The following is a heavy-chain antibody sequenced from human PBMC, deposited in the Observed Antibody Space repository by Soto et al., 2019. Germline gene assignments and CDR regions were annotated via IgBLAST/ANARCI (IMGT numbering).Heavy chain of an antibody. CDR3: ARVGARRYCSSTSCYANRIFRTGAFDI. CDR1: GGSFSGYY. CDR2: INHSGST. Sequence: QVQLQQWGAGLLKPSETLSLTCAVYGGSFSGYYWSWIRQPPGKGLEWIGEINHSGSTNYNPSLKSRVTLSVDTSKNQFSLKLSSVTAADTAVYYCARVGARRYCSSTSCYANRIFRTGAFDIWGQGTMVTVSS. V-gene: IGHV4-34*01. J-gene: IGHJ3*02. D-gene: IGHD2-2*01.